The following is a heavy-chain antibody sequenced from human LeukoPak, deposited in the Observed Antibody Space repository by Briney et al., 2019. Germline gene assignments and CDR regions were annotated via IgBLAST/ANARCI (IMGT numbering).Heavy chain of an antibody. Sequence: GGSLRLSCAASGFTFSNYGMSWVRQAPGKGLEWVSAISGSGGRTYHADSVKGRFTISRDNSKNTLYLQMNSLRAEDTAVYYCAKDDGGSYYIYYYYMDVWGIGTTVTVSS. CDR3: AKDDGGSYYIYYYYMDV. D-gene: IGHD1-26*01. V-gene: IGHV3-23*01. CDR2: ISGSGGRT. J-gene: IGHJ6*03. CDR1: GFTFSNYG.